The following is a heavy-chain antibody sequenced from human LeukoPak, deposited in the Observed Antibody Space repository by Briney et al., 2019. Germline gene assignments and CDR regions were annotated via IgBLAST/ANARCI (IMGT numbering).Heavy chain of an antibody. CDR2: IRYDGSNK. Sequence: PGGSLILSCAASGFIFNTYVMHWVRQAPGKGLEWLAFIRYDGSNKNYADSVKGRFTISRDNTKNSLYLQMNSLRAEDTAVYYCAKDGGSDPDSFDIWGQGTMVTVSS. V-gene: IGHV3-30*02. CDR1: GFIFNTYV. D-gene: IGHD2-15*01. J-gene: IGHJ3*02. CDR3: AKDGGSDPDSFDI.